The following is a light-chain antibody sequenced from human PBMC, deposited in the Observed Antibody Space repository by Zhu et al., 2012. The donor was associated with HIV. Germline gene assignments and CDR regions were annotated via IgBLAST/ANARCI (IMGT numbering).Light chain of an antibody. J-gene: IGKJ1*01. CDR1: QSVGSRY. CDR3: QQYDTSPMT. V-gene: IGKV3-20*01. Sequence: DIVLTQSPGTLSLSPGERATLSCRASQSVGSRYLAWYQQKPGQALRLLIYGTFNRATGVPDRFSGSGSGTDFTLTITRLESEDFAVYYCQQYDTSPMTFGQGTKVEIK. CDR2: GTF.